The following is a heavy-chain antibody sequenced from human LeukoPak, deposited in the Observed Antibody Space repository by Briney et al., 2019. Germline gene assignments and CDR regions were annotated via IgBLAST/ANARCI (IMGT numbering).Heavy chain of an antibody. Sequence: VSGPTLVNPTQTLTLTCTFSGFSLSTSGMCVSWIRQPPGKALEWLARIDWNEDKYYSTSLKTSLTISKDTSKNQVVLTMTNMDPADTATYYCARSLYSSSDLDPWGQGTLVTVSS. CDR1: GFSLSTSGMC. CDR2: IDWNEDK. V-gene: IGHV2-70*11. CDR3: ARSLYSSSDLDP. D-gene: IGHD6-6*01. J-gene: IGHJ5*02.